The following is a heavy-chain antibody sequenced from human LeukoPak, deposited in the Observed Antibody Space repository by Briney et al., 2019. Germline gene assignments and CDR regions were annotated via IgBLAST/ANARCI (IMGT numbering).Heavy chain of an antibody. D-gene: IGHD1-26*01. CDR2: INDDETST. CDR3: ATTGSGSYYDY. V-gene: IGHV3-74*01. Sequence: GGSLRLSCAASGFSFSGSWMHWVRQVPGKGLEWVSRINDDETSTTYAESVKGRFTISRDNAKNTLFLQMNSLRAEDTAVYYCATTGSGSYYDYWGQGTLVTVSS. CDR1: GFSFSGSW. J-gene: IGHJ4*02.